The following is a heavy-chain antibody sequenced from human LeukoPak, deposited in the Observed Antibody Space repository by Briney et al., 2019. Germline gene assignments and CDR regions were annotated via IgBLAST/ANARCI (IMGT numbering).Heavy chain of an antibody. Sequence: GGSLRLSCAASGFPFNGYTMSWVRQAPGKGLEWVSGISNSGDSTYYADSVEGRFTISRDNSKNTLYLQMNSLRAEDTAVYYCAKPVYGSGSPDYWGQGILVTVSS. CDR1: GFPFNGYT. J-gene: IGHJ4*02. D-gene: IGHD3-10*01. CDR3: AKPVYGSGSPDY. V-gene: IGHV3-23*01. CDR2: ISNSGDST.